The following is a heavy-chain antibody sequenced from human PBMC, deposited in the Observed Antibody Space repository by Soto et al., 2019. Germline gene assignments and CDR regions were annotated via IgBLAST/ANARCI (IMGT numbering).Heavy chain of an antibody. CDR3: ARDPYWGERGPDY. J-gene: IGHJ4*02. Sequence: ASVKVSCKASGYTFTRFGISWVRQAPGQGLEWMGWISGQSGDKKCAQKFQGRITVTTDTSTSTAYMELRSLRSDDTAVYYCARDPYWGERGPDYWGQGTLVTVSS. V-gene: IGHV1-18*01. D-gene: IGHD3-16*01. CDR1: GYTFTRFG. CDR2: ISGQSGDK.